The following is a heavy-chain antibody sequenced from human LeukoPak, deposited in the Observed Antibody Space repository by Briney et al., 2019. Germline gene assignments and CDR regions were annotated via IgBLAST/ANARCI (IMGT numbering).Heavy chain of an antibody. CDR3: AKVSYDSSGSHFDY. CDR2: ISSSGSTI. V-gene: IGHV3-11*01. Sequence: GGSLRLSCAASGFTFTDYYMSWIRQAPGKGLEWLSYISSSGSTIYYADSVKGRFTISRDNSKNTLYLQMNSLRAEDTAVYYCAKVSYDSSGSHFDYWGQGTLVTVSS. J-gene: IGHJ4*02. D-gene: IGHD3-22*01. CDR1: GFTFTDYY.